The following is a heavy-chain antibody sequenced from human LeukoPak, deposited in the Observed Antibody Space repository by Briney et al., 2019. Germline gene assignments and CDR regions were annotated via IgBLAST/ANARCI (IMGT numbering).Heavy chain of an antibody. J-gene: IGHJ5*02. CDR3: ARDPRSGSYPDWFDP. CDR2: ISRSSSTI. Sequence: GGSLRLSCAVSGFTFSSYSMNWVRQAPGKGLEWVSYISRSSSTIHYADSVKGRFTISRDNAKNSLYLQMNSLRAEDTAVYYCARDPRSGSYPDWFDPWGQGTLVTVSS. V-gene: IGHV3-48*01. D-gene: IGHD1-26*01. CDR1: GFTFSSYS.